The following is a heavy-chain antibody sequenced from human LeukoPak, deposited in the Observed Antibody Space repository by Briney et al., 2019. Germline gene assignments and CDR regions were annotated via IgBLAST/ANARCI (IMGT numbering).Heavy chain of an antibody. Sequence: GGSLRLSCAASGFTFSSYSMNWVRQAPGKGLEWVSSISSSSSYIYYADSVKGRFTISRDNAKNSLYLQMNSLRAEDTAVYYCARRYCSSTSCYNFDYWGQGTLVTVSS. D-gene: IGHD2-2*01. CDR2: ISSSSSYI. V-gene: IGHV3-21*01. CDR3: ARRYCSSTSCYNFDY. J-gene: IGHJ4*02. CDR1: GFTFSSYS.